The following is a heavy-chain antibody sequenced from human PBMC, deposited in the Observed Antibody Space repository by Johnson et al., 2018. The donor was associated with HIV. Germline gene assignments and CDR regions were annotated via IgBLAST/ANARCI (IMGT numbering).Heavy chain of an antibody. V-gene: IGHV3-20*04. D-gene: IGHD6-13*01. CDR1: GFTFDDYG. J-gene: IGHJ3*02. CDR2: INWNGGST. Sequence: VQLVESGGGVVQPGRSLRLSCAASGFTFDDYGMNWVRQAPGKGLEWVSGINWNGGSTGYADSVKGRFTISRDNAKNSLYLQMNSLRAEDTALYYCARLDEIAAAGTGDAFDIWGQGTMVTVSS. CDR3: ARLDEIAAAGTGDAFDI.